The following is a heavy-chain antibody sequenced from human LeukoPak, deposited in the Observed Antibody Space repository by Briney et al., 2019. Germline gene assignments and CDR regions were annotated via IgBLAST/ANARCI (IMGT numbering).Heavy chain of an antibody. Sequence: GGSLRLSCAASGFTFSSYAMTWVRQAPGKGLEWVAVMSSDGNAMFYADSVKGRFTISRDNSNNTLYLLMNSLRAEDTAVYYCVRESEYYFDHSASFDYWGQGTLVTVSS. CDR2: MSSDGNAM. CDR1: GFTFSSYA. D-gene: IGHD3-22*01. CDR3: VRESEYYFDHSASFDY. V-gene: IGHV3-30-3*01. J-gene: IGHJ4*02.